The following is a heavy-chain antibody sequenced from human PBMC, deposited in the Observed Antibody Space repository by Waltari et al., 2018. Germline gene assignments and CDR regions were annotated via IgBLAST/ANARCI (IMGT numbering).Heavy chain of an antibody. Sequence: QVQLVESGGGVVQPGRSLRLSCAASGFTFSSYAMHWVRQAPGKGLEWVAVISYDGSNKYYADSVKGRFTISRDNSKNTLYLQMNSLRAEDTAVYYCARGRKVAATGWFDPWGQGTLVSVSS. CDR3: ARGRKVAATGWFDP. CDR1: GFTFSSYA. V-gene: IGHV3-30-3*01. J-gene: IGHJ5*02. D-gene: IGHD2-15*01. CDR2: ISYDGSNK.